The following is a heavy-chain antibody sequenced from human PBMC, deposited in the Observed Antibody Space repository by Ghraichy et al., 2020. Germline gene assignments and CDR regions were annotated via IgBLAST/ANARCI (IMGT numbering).Heavy chain of an antibody. J-gene: IGHJ4*02. D-gene: IGHD3-10*01. V-gene: IGHV3-64D*06. CDR1: GFTFSSYA. CDR3: VKDKGSIIGYFDY. Sequence: GGSLRLSCSASGFTFSSYAMHWVRQAPGKGLEYVSGFSTDGGTTYYADSVRGRFTIYKDNSKNTLYLQMNRLTPEDTAVYYCVKDKGSIIGYFDYWGQGTLVTVSS. CDR2: FSTDGGTT.